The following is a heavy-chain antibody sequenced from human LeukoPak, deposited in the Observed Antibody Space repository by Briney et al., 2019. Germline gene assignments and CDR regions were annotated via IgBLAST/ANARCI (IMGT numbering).Heavy chain of an antibody. V-gene: IGHV4-38-2*01. CDR1: GYSISSGYY. Sequence: TSETLSLTCAVSGYSISSGYYWGWIRQPPGKGLEWIGSIYHSGSTYYNPSLKSRVTISVDTSKNQFSLKLSSVTAADTAVYYYARRSVAAAANYYYYYMDVWGKGTTVTVSS. D-gene: IGHD6-13*01. CDR2: IYHSGST. CDR3: ARRSVAAAANYYYYYMDV. J-gene: IGHJ6*03.